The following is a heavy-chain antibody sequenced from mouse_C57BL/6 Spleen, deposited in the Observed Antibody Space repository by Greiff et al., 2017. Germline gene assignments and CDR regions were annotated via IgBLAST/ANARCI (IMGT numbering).Heavy chain of an antibody. CDR2: ISSGSSTL. V-gene: IGHV5-17*01. CDR1: GFTFSDYG. D-gene: IGHD1-1*01. Sequence: EVQLVESGGGLVKPGGSLKLSCAASGFTFSDYGMHWVRQAPEKGLEWVAYISSGSSTLYYADTVKGRFTISRDNAKNTLFLQMTSLRSEDTAMYYCAREGNYYGSSSPWFAYWGQGTLVTVSA. CDR3: AREGNYYGSSSPWFAY. J-gene: IGHJ3*01.